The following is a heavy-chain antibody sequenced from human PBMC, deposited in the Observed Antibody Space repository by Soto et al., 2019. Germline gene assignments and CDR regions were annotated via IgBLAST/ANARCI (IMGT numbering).Heavy chain of an antibody. J-gene: IGHJ6*02. D-gene: IGHD1-26*01. V-gene: IGHV4-59*02. CDR3: ARGRRSPTVYYGLDV. CDR2: VYYDGST. CDR1: GDSVSSYY. Sequence: PSETLSLTCSVSGDSVSSYYWSWIRQPPGKGLEWIGYVYYDGSTNYNPSLETRVTISIDTSKNHVSLKLNSVTAADTAVYHCARGRRSPTVYYGLDVWGQGTTVTVSS.